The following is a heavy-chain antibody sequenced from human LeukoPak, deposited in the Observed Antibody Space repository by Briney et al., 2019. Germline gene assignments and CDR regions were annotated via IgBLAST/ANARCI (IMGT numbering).Heavy chain of an antibody. J-gene: IGHJ4*02. CDR3: ARDGILWFGESPYYFDY. D-gene: IGHD3-10*01. V-gene: IGHV3-21*01. CDR1: GFTFSSYS. CDR2: ISSSSSYI. Sequence: GGSLRLSCAASGFTFSSYSMNWVRQAPGKGLEWVSSISSSSSYIYYADSVKGRFTISRDNAKNSLYLQMNSLRAEDTAVYYCARDGILWFGESPYYFDYWGQGTLVTVSS.